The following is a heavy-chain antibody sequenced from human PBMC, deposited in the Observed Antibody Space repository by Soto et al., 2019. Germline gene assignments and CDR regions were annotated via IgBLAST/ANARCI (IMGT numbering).Heavy chain of an antibody. J-gene: IGHJ6*03. V-gene: IGHV3-64*01. CDR1: GFTLSGYA. CDR2: ISSNGVGT. D-gene: IGHD7-27*01. Sequence: GGSLRLSCAASGFTLSGYAMDWVRQAPGKGLEYVSGISSNGVGTYYANSVQGRFTISRDNSKNTVYLQMGSLRPEDMAVYYCATRPRGDLYDLEVWGERTTVTVSS. CDR3: ATRPRGDLYDLEV.